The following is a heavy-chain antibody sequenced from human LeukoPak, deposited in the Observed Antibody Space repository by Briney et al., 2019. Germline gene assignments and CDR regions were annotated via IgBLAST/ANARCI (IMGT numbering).Heavy chain of an antibody. CDR1: GYTFTGYY. CDR2: INCNSGGT. J-gene: IGHJ4*02. Sequence: ASVKVSCKASGYTFTGYYMHWVRQAPGQGLEWMGWINCNSGGTNYAQKFQGRVTMTRDTPINTAYMEVSRLRSDDTAVYYCARIGGSGYTYGTFDYWGQGTLVTVSS. CDR3: ARIGGSGYTYGTFDY. V-gene: IGHV1-2*02. D-gene: IGHD5-18*01.